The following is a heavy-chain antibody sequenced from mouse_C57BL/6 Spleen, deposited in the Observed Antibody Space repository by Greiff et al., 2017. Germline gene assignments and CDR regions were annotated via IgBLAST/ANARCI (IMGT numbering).Heavy chain of an antibody. V-gene: IGHV1-78*01. J-gene: IGHJ4*01. CDR2: LYPRDGST. D-gene: IGHD3-3*01. CDR1: GYTFTDHT. CDR3: ARRAIYYAMDY. Sequence: QVQLKQSDAELVKPGASVKISCKVSGYTFTDHTIHWMKQRPEQGLEWIGYLYPRDGSTKYTEKFKGKATLTAAKSSSTAYMQLNSLTSDDSAVYFCARRAIYYAMDYWGQGTSVTVSS.